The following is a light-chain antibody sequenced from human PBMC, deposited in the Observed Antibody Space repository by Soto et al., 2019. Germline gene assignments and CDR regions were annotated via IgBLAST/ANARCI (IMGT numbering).Light chain of an antibody. Sequence: QSVLTQPASVSASPGQSITISCTGTSSDVGGYNYVSWYQQHPGKAPKLMIYDVSNRPSGVSNRFSGSKSGNTASLTISGLQAEDEADYYCSSYTSSSTGVVFGGGTKVTVL. CDR1: SSDVGGYNY. CDR2: DVS. V-gene: IGLV2-14*01. J-gene: IGLJ2*01. CDR3: SSYTSSSTGVV.